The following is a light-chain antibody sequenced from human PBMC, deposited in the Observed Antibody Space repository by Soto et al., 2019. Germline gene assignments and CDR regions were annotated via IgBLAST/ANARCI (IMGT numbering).Light chain of an antibody. CDR1: QSISSW. V-gene: IGKV1-5*03. CDR2: KAS. CDR3: QQYNSYSWT. Sequence: DIQMTQSPSTLSASVGDRVTITCRASQSISSWLAWYQQKPGKAPKLLIYKASSLESGVPSRFSGSGAGTEFTLTISSLQPDDFATYYCQQYNSYSWTCGQGPNVEIK. J-gene: IGKJ1*01.